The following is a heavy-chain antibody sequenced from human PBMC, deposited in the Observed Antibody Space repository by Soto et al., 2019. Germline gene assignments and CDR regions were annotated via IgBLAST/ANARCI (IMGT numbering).Heavy chain of an antibody. CDR3: ARDRRTSVVPAANGYYYGMDV. CDR1: WGTLSSCA. J-gene: IGHJ6*02. D-gene: IGHD2-2*01. Sequence: ASVKASCKAYWGTLSSCAISWVRQAPEQGLEWMGGIIPIFGTANYAQKFQGRVTITADESTSTAYMELSSMRSEETAVYYCARDRRTSVVPAANGYYYGMDVWGQGTTVTVS. V-gene: IGHV1-69*13. CDR2: IIPIFGTA.